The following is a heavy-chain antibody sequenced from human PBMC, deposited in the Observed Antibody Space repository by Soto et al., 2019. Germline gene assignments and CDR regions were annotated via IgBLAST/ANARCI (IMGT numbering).Heavy chain of an antibody. V-gene: IGHV4-30-2*01. J-gene: IGHJ4*02. CDR3: ARADCSGGSCYYFDY. CDR1: GGSISSGGYS. CDR2: IYHSGST. D-gene: IGHD2-15*01. Sequence: KTSETLSLTCAVSGGSISSGGYSWSWIRQPPGKGLEWIGYIYHSGSTYYNPSLKSRVTISVDRSKNQFSLKLSSVTAADTAVYYCARADCSGGSCYYFDYWGQGTLVTVSS.